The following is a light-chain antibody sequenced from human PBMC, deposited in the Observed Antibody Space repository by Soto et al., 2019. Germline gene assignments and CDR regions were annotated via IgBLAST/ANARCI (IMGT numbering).Light chain of an antibody. J-gene: IGLJ2*01. CDR2: SNN. V-gene: IGLV1-40*01. CDR3: ASWDDRLGAVI. Sequence: QSVLTQPPSVSGAPGQRVTISCSGSTSNIGAGFDVQWYQQLPGTAPKLLMHSNNLRPSGVPERISGSKSGTSASLAISGLRSEDEAVYYCASWDDRLGAVIFGGGTKLTVL. CDR1: TSNIGAGFD.